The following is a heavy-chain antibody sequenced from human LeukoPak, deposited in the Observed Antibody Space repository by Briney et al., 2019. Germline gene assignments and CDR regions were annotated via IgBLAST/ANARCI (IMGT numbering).Heavy chain of an antibody. J-gene: IGHJ4*02. Sequence: GGSLRLSCAASGFTFSSYGMHWVRQAPGKGLEWVAFIRYDGSNKYYADSVKGRFTISRDNAKNSLYLQMNSLRAEDTAVYYCAEDLVGYCSGGSCCPGCYWGQGTLVTVSS. CDR2: IRYDGSNK. V-gene: IGHV3-30*02. D-gene: IGHD2-15*01. CDR3: AEDLVGYCSGGSCCPGCY. CDR1: GFTFSSYG.